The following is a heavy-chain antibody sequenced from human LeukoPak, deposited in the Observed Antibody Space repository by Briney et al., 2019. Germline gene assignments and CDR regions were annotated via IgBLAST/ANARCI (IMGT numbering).Heavy chain of an antibody. J-gene: IGHJ4*02. CDR1: GASISRYY. CDR3: ARADVYTSGWTLGFDY. D-gene: IGHD6-25*01. V-gene: IGHV4-4*07. Sequence: SETLSLTCTVSGASISRYYWSWIRQSAGKGLEWIGRIYNGGDTNYNPSLKGRVTISLDTSKNQVSLKLISVTAADTALYYCARADVYTSGWTLGFDYWGQGPLVTVSS. CDR2: IYNGGDT.